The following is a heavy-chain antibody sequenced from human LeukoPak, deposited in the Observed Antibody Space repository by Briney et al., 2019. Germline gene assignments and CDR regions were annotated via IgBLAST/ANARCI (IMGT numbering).Heavy chain of an antibody. D-gene: IGHD6-13*01. CDR3: ARGWSSSWPYNLFDP. CDR1: GFTFSDYY. V-gene: IGHV3-11*01. CDR2: IPFSSSTT. Sequence: GGSLRLSCAASGFTFSDYYMGWIRQAPGKGLEWVSYIPFSSSTTYYADSVKGRFTISRDNAKNSLYPQMNSLRADDTAVYYCARGWSSSWPYNLFDPWGQGTLVTVSS. J-gene: IGHJ5*02.